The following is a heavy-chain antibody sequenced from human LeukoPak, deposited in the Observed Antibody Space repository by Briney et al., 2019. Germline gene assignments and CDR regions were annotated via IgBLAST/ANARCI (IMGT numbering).Heavy chain of an antibody. CDR1: GFTFSSYS. CDR3: ARVFRSGSYPSRDAFDI. CDR2: ISSSSRYI. V-gene: IGHV3-21*01. Sequence: GGSLRLSCAAYGFTFSSYSMNWVRQAPGKGLEWVSSISSSSRYIYYADSVKGRFTISRDNAKNSLYLQMNSLRGEDTTVYYCARVFRSGSYPSRDAFDIWGQGTMVTASS. J-gene: IGHJ3*02. D-gene: IGHD1-26*01.